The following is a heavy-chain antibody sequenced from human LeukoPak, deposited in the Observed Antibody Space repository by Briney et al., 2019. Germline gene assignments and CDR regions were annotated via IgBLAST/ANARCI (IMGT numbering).Heavy chain of an antibody. CDR3: ARRIGRSVMVRGEYDP. D-gene: IGHD3-10*01. V-gene: IGHV1-69*04. CDR1: GGTFSSYA. CDR2: IIPIFGIA. Sequence: SVRVSCKASGGTFSSYAISWVRQAPRQGLEWMGRIIPIFGIANYAQKFQGRVTITADKSTSTAYMELSSLRSEDTAVYYCARRIGRSVMVRGEYDPWDQGTLVTVSS. J-gene: IGHJ5*02.